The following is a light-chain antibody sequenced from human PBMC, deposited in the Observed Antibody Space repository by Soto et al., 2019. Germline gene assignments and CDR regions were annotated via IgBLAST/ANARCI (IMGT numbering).Light chain of an antibody. CDR2: APS. V-gene: IGKV1-27*01. J-gene: IGKJ4*01. Sequence: DIQMTQSPSSLSASVGDRVTITCRASQGISNYLAWYQQKSGKVPELLIYAPSTLQSGVPCRFSGSGSGTEFSRTSSGLQPQDVATYYCHKYNHGLIFGGGTKVEIK. CDR3: HKYNHGLI. CDR1: QGISNY.